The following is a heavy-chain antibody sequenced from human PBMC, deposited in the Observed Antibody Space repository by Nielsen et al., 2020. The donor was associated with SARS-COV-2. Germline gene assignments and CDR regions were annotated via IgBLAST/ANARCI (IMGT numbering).Heavy chain of an antibody. CDR2: IYHSGST. CDR1: GGSISSSNW. V-gene: IGHV4-4*02. J-gene: IGHJ3*02. CDR3: ARDQGVDSSGPDAFDI. D-gene: IGHD3-22*01. Sequence: SETLSLTCAVSGGSISSSNWWSWVRQPPGKGLEWIGEIYHSGSTNYNPSLKSRVTISVDKSKNQFSLKLSSVTAADTAVYYCARDQGVDSSGPDAFDIWGQGTMVTVSS.